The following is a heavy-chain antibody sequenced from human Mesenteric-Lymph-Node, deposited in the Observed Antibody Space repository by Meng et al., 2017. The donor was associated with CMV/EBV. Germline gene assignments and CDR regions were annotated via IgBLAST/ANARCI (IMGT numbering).Heavy chain of an antibody. J-gene: IGHJ4*02. D-gene: IGHD6-6*01. CDR2: ISGSGGST. Sequence: ASGFTFSTYWMHWVRQAPGKGLEWVSAISGSGGSTYFADSVKGRFTISRDNSKNTLYLQMNSLRAEDTAVYYCAKNAKLSSGYVDYWGQGTLVTVSS. CDR3: AKNAKLSSGYVDY. CDR1: GFTFSTYW. V-gene: IGHV3-23*01.